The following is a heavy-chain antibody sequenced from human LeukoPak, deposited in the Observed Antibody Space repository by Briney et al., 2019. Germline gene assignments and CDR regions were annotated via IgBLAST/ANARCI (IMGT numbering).Heavy chain of an antibody. CDR2: IYYSGST. D-gene: IGHD3-3*01. V-gene: IGHV4-39*01. CDR3: ARHHKRVSGVVSGTVDY. J-gene: IGHJ4*02. Sequence: SQTLSLTCTVSGGSIGSGDYYWSWIRQPPGKGLEWIGSIYYSGSTYYNPPLKSRVTISVDTSKNQFSLRLTSVTDADTAIYYCARHHKRVSGVVSGTVDYWGQGTLVTVSS. CDR1: GGSIGSGDYY.